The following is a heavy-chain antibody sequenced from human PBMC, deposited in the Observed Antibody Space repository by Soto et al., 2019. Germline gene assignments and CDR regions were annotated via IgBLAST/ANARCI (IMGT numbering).Heavy chain of an antibody. D-gene: IGHD3-16*01. CDR2: INPSGGST. V-gene: IGHV1-46*01. J-gene: IGHJ4*02. Sequence: QVQLVQSGAEVKKPGASVKVSCKASGYTFTSYYMHWVRQAPGQGLEWMGIINPSGGSTSYAQKFQGRVTMTRDTSTSTVYMELSSLRSEDTAVYYCARDHNDYVWGSYPYPGWLTYWGQGTLVTVSS. CDR1: GYTFTSYY. CDR3: ARDHNDYVWGSYPYPGWLTY.